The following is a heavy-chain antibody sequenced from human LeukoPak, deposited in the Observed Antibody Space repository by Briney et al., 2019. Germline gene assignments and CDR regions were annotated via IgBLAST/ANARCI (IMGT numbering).Heavy chain of an antibody. D-gene: IGHD3-16*01. V-gene: IGHV4-39*01. Sequence: SETLSLTCTVSGGSISSSSHYWGWIRQPPGKGLEWIGSIYYSGSTYYNPSLKSRVTISVDTSKNQFSLKLSSVTAADTAVYYCARQYFGVWGSYAPYYFDYWGQGTLVTVSS. CDR1: GGSISSSSHY. CDR2: IYYSGST. J-gene: IGHJ4*02. CDR3: ARQYFGVWGSYAPYYFDY.